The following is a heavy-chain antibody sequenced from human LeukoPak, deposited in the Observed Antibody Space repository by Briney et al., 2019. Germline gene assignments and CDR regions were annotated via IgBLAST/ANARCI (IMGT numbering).Heavy chain of an antibody. CDR1: GXTFSIYS. V-gene: IGHV3-21*01. J-gene: IGHJ4*02. Sequence: GGSLRLSCAASGXTFSIYSMNWVRQAPGKGLKWLSSITSSSNYIYYADSVKGRFTTSRDNVQNSLYLQMNSLRAEDTAMYYCARDRGYFDNWGQGTLVTVSS. CDR3: ARDRGYFDN. CDR2: ITSSSNYI.